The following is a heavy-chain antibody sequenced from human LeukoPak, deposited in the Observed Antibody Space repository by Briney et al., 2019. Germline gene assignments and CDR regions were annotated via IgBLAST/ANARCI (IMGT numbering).Heavy chain of an antibody. D-gene: IGHD5-18*01. CDR3: ARDLAYSRLDY. Sequence: VGSLRLSCAVSGLTFSSSWMDWVRQAPGKGLEWVASINPDGNKKYSADSVKGRFTISRDNAENSLYLQMNSLRVEDTAFYYCARDLAYSRLDYWGQGMLVTVPS. CDR2: INPDGNKK. CDR1: GLTFSSSW. J-gene: IGHJ4*02. V-gene: IGHV3-7*01.